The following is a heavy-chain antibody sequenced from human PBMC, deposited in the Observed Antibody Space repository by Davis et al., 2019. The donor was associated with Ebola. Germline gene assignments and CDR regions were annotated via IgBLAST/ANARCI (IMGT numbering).Heavy chain of an antibody. Sequence: GGSLRLSCAASGFTFSSYGMHWVRQAPGKGLEWVSYISSSSSTIYYADSVKGRFTISRDNSKNTLYLQMNSLRAEDTAVYYCAKDYFDYWGQGTLVTVSS. CDR3: AKDYFDY. J-gene: IGHJ4*02. CDR2: ISSSSSTI. CDR1: GFTFSSYG. V-gene: IGHV3-48*01.